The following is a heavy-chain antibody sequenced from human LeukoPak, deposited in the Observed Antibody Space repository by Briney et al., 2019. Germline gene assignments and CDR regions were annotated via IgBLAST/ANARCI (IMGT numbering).Heavy chain of an antibody. J-gene: IGHJ4*02. CDR2: ISYDGSNK. Sequence: GGSLRLSCAASGFTFSSYGMHWVRQAPGKGLGWVAVISYDGSNKYYEDSVKGRFTISRDNYKNTLYLQMNSLRAEDTAVYYCAGDVYYDSSGLDYWGQGTLVTVSS. CDR1: GFTFSSYG. D-gene: IGHD3-22*01. V-gene: IGHV3-30*03. CDR3: AGDVYYDSSGLDY.